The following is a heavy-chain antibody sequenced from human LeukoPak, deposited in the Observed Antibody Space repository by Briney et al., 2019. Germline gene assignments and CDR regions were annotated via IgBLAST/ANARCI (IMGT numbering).Heavy chain of an antibody. D-gene: IGHD4-11*01. J-gene: IGHJ3*02. CDR2: IYYSGST. Sequence: PSETLSLTCTVSGGSISSHYWSWIRQPPGKGLEWIGYIYYSGSTNYNPSLKSRVTISVDTSKNQFSLKLSSVTAADTAVYYCARVYSRDAFDIWGQGTMVTVSS. CDR1: GGSISSHY. V-gene: IGHV4-59*11. CDR3: ARVYSRDAFDI.